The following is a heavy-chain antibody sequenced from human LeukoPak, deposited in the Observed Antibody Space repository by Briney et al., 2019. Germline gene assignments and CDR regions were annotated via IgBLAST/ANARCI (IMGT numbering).Heavy chain of an antibody. CDR1: GGSISSGGYS. V-gene: IGHV4-30-2*01. Sequence: PSQTLSLTCAVSGGSISSGGYSWSWIRQPPGKGLEWIGYIYHSGSTYYNPSLKSRVTISVDRSKNQFSLKLSSVTAADTAVYYCARGGSSGYYYAWISAFDIWGQGTMVTVSS. J-gene: IGHJ3*02. CDR2: IYHSGST. D-gene: IGHD3-22*01. CDR3: ARGGSSGYYYAWISAFDI.